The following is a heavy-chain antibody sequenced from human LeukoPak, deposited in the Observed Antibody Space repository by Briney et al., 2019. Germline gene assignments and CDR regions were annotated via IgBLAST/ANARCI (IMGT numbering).Heavy chain of an antibody. Sequence: AGGSLRLSCAASGFSFSTYSMNWVRQAPGKGLEWVSSISSSSSYIYYADSVKGRFTISRDNAKNSLYLQMNSLRAEDTAVYYCARSSIAVAGQPDYWGQGTLVTVSS. J-gene: IGHJ4*02. CDR3: ARSSIAVAGQPDY. V-gene: IGHV3-21*01. D-gene: IGHD6-19*01. CDR1: GFSFSTYS. CDR2: ISSSSSYI.